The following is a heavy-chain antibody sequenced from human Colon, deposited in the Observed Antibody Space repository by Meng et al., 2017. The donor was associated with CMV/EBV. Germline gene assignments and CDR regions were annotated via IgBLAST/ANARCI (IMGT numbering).Heavy chain of an antibody. CDR3: ARVRYYDFWSGDVVDYYYYGMDV. D-gene: IGHD3-3*01. V-gene: IGHV4-39*07. CDR2: ISYSGST. J-gene: IGHJ6*02. CDR1: GGSISSSSYY. Sequence: SESLSLTCTVSGGSISSSSYYWGWIRQPPGKGLEWIGSISYSGSTYYNPSLKSRVTISVDTSKNQFSRKLSSVTAADTAVYYCARVRYYDFWSGDVVDYYYYGMDVWGQGTTVTVSS.